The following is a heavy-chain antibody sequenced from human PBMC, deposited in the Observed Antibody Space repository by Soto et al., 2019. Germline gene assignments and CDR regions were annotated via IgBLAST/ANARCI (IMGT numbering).Heavy chain of an antibody. V-gene: IGHV1-46*01. J-gene: IGHJ4*02. CDR3: ARSRDRFDY. CDR2: INPSGGST. CDR1: GYTFTIYY. Sequence: QVQLVQSGAEVKKPGASVKVFCKASGYTFTIYYMHWLRQAPGQGLEWMGIINPSGGSTSYAQMFQGRVTMNRDTSTSTVYMELSSLRSEDTAIYYCARSRDRFDYWGQGTLVTVSS.